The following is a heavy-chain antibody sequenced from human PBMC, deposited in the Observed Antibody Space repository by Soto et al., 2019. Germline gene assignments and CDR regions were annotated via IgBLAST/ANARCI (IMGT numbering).Heavy chain of an antibody. V-gene: IGHV3-33*01. CDR3: AREIKWVAATRDGGMDV. Sequence: QVQLVESGGGVVQPGRSLRLSCAASGFTFSSYGMHWVRQAPGKGLEWVAVIWYDGSNKYYADSVKGRFTISRDNSKNTLYLQMISLCAEDTAVYYCAREIKWVAATRDGGMDVWGQGTTVTVSS. D-gene: IGHD2-15*01. CDR1: GFTFSSYG. J-gene: IGHJ6*02. CDR2: IWYDGSNK.